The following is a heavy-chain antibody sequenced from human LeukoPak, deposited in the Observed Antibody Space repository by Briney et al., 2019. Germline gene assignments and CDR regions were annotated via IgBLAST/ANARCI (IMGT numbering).Heavy chain of an antibody. D-gene: IGHD3-22*01. V-gene: IGHV3-7*01. CDR2: VKPDGSEK. CDR3: ARDRGYYVFDY. J-gene: IGHJ4*02. Sequence: GGSLRLSCAASGFTFSNYWMTWVRQAPGKGLEWVAHVKPDGSEKSYVDSVKGRFTISRDNAQNSLYLQMYSLRAEDTAVYYCARDRGYYVFDYWGQGTLVTVSS. CDR1: GFTFSNYW.